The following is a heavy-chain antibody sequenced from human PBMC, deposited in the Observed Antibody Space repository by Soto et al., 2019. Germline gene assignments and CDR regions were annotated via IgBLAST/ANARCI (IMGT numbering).Heavy chain of an antibody. D-gene: IGHD5-12*01. CDR3: ARGPLATTYNWFDP. J-gene: IGHJ5*02. CDR2: MNPNSGST. Sequence: GASVKVSCKASGYTFTSYDINWVRQATGQGLEWMGWMNPNSGSTSYAQKFQGRVTITRDESISTAYMELSSLRSEDTAVYYCARGPLATTYNWFDPWGQGTLVTVSS. V-gene: IGHV1-8*01. CDR1: GYTFTSYD.